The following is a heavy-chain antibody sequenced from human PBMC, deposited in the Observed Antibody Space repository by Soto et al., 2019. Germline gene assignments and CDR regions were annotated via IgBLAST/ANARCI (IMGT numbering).Heavy chain of an antibody. CDR1: GGSISSYY. V-gene: IGHV4-59*01. Sequence: SETLSLTCTVSGGSISSYYWSWIRQPPGKGLEWIGYIYYSGSTNYNPSLKSRVTISVDTSKNQFSLKLSSVTAADTAVYYCARRGDGYNHAFDIWGQGTMVTVSS. CDR2: IYYSGST. J-gene: IGHJ3*02. D-gene: IGHD5-12*01. CDR3: ARRGDGYNHAFDI.